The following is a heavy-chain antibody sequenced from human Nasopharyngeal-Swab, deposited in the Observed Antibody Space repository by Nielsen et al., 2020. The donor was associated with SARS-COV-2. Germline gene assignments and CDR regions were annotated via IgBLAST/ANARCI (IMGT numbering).Heavy chain of an antibody. CDR2: ISGSGGGT. J-gene: IGHJ4*02. CDR3: AKDIAMVRGVISFPYFDY. Sequence: WIRQPQGKGLEWVSAISGSGGGTYYADSVKGRFTISRDNSKNTLYLQMNSLRAEDTAVYYCAKDIAMVRGVISFPYFDYWGQGTLVTVSS. V-gene: IGHV3-23*01. D-gene: IGHD3-10*01.